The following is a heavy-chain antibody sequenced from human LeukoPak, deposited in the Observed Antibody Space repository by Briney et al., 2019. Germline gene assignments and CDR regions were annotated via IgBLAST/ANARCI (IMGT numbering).Heavy chain of an antibody. V-gene: IGHV3-49*04. CDR3: TRTYYDSSGYLFDY. Sequence: GGSLRLSCTASGFTSGYTFGDYAMSWVRQAPGKGLEWVGFIRTKAYGGTAEYAASVKGRFTISRDGSKSIAYLQMNSLKTEDTAVYYCTRTYYDSSGYLFDYWGQGTLVTVSS. D-gene: IGHD3-22*01. CDR1: GFTSGYTFGDYA. CDR2: IRTKAYGGTA. J-gene: IGHJ4*02.